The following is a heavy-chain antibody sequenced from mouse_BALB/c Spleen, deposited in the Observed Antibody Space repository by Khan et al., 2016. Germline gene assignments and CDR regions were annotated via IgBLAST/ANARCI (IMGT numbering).Heavy chain of an antibody. Sequence: EVQLQESGPDLVKPSQSLSLTCTVTGYSIPSHYSWHWIRHFPGNKLEWMGYIHYSGYTNYNPSLKSRISITRDTSKNPFFLQLNSVTTEDTATYYCATSTSCYWYYFDYWGQGTTLTVSS. CDR1: GYSIPSHYS. CDR3: ATSTSCYWYYFDY. CDR2: IHYSGYT. D-gene: IGHD3-1*01. J-gene: IGHJ2*01. V-gene: IGHV3-1*02.